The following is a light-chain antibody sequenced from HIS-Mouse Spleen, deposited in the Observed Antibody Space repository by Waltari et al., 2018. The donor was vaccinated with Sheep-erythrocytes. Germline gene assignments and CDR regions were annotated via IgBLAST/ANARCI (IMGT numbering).Light chain of an antibody. CDR2: AAS. Sequence: DIQLTQSPSFLSASVGDRVTITCRASQGISSYLAWYQQKPGKAPKLLIYAASTVQSGVPSRCSGSGSGTEFTLTISSLQPEDFATYYCQQLNSYPHTFGQGTKLEIK. J-gene: IGKJ2*01. V-gene: IGKV1-9*01. CDR3: QQLNSYPHT. CDR1: QGISSY.